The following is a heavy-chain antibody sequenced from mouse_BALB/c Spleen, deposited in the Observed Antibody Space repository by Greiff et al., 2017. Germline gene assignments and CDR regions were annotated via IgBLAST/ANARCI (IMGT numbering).Heavy chain of an antibody. Sequence: EVQVVESGGGLVQPGGSLRLSCATSGFTFTDYYMSWVRQPPGKALEWLGFIRNKANGYTTEYSASVKGRFTISRDNSQSILYLQMNTLRAEDSATYDCARSGRTYFDVWGAGTTVTVSS. CDR3: ARSGRTYFDV. V-gene: IGHV7-3*02. J-gene: IGHJ1*01. CDR1: GFTFTDYY. CDR2: IRNKANGYTT. D-gene: IGHD1-1*01.